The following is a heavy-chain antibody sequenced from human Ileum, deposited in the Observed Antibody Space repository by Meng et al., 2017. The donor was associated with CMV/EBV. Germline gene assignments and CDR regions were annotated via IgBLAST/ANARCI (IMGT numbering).Heavy chain of an antibody. V-gene: IGHV3-7*01. CDR2: IKEDGSEK. CDR1: GFTFSDYW. D-gene: IGHD3-16*02. Sequence: GESLKISCAASGFTFSDYWMNWVRQAPGKGLEWVANIKEDGSEKNYVDSVKGRFTISRDNAKNSLYLQMNSLRAEDTAVYYCARDNVDRSRYSTFNYWGRGPLAPSPQ. J-gene: IGHJ4*02. CDR3: ARDNVDRSRYSTFNY.